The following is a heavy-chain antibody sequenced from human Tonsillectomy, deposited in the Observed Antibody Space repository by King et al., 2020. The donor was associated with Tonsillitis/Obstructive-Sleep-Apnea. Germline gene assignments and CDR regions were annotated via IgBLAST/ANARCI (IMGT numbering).Heavy chain of an antibody. CDR3: ASGYCSGGSCPHYYYMDV. Sequence: QLVQSGGGLIQPGGSLRLSCVVSGFTVSNDYMSWVRQAPGKGLEWVSVIYGGGSTYYADSVKGRFTISRDNSKNTVYLQMNSLRVEDTAVYYCASGYCSGGSCPHYYYMDVWGKGTTVTVS. CDR1: GFTVSNDY. J-gene: IGHJ6*03. D-gene: IGHD2-15*01. CDR2: IYGGGST. V-gene: IGHV3-53*01.